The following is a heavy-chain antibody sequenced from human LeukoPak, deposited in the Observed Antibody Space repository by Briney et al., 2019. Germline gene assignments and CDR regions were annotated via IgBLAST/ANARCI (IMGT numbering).Heavy chain of an antibody. J-gene: IGHJ3*02. D-gene: IGHD3-16*01. V-gene: IGHV4-31*03. CDR1: GGSISSGGYY. Sequence: SETLSLTCTVSGGSISSGGYYWSWIRQHPGKGLEWIGYIYYSGSTYYNPSLKSRVTISVDTSKNQFSLKLSSVTAADTAVYYCARVRGSIKGPPDIWGQGTMVTVSS. CDR3: ARVRGSIKGPPDI. CDR2: IYYSGST.